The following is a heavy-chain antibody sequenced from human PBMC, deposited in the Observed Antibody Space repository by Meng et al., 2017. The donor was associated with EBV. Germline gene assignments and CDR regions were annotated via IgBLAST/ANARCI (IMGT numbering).Heavy chain of an antibody. CDR3: SRDLAGPFDD. J-gene: IGHJ4*02. V-gene: IGHV3-74*01. CDR2: TNEDGGIT. Sequence: EVRLVESGGGPVRPGGSLRLSCAVSGFTFSRFWMHWVRQVPGKGLVWVARTNEDGGITNYADSVKGRFIISRDNTRNTLYLQMNSLRDEDTAVYFCSRDLAGPFDDWGQGTLVTVSS. CDR1: GFTFSRFW.